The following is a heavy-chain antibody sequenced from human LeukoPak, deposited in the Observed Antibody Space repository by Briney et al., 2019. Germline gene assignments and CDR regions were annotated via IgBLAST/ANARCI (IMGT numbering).Heavy chain of an antibody. J-gene: IGHJ4*02. Sequence: SETLSLTRSVSGGAIRSYYWTWIRQPPGKGLEWIGYIYYSGSTNYNPSLKSRVTISVDTSKNQFSLKLSSVTAADTAVYYCARGSGSYSDYWGQGTLVTVSS. CDR1: GGAIRSYY. CDR3: ARGSGSYSDY. CDR2: IYYSGST. V-gene: IGHV4-59*01. D-gene: IGHD3-10*01.